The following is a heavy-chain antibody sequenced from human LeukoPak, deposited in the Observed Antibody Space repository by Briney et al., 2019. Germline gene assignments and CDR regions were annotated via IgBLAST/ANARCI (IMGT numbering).Heavy chain of an antibody. V-gene: IGHV1-18*01. J-gene: IGHJ4*02. D-gene: IGHD3-16*01. CDR2: ISANNGNT. Sequence: ASVKVSCKASGYTFTAYGISWVRQAPGQGLEWMGWISANNGNTKYAQNAQGGVTMTTDTSTRTAYMQLRSLRYDDTAVYYCSRDDGPFGGVRFDHWGQGTLVTVSS. CDR3: SRDDGPFGGVRFDH. CDR1: GYTFTAYG.